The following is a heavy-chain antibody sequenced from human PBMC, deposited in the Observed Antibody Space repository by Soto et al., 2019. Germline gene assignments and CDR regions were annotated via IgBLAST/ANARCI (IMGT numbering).Heavy chain of an antibody. V-gene: IGHV1-46*01. Sequence: ASVKVSCKASGYTFTSYYMHWVRQAPGQGLEWMGIINPSGGSTSYAQKFQGRVTMTRDTSTSTVYMDLSSLRSEDTAVYYCAREAGVITMIVVVKFGMDVWGQGTTVTVSS. D-gene: IGHD3-22*01. J-gene: IGHJ6*02. CDR1: GYTFTSYY. CDR3: AREAGVITMIVVVKFGMDV. CDR2: INPSGGST.